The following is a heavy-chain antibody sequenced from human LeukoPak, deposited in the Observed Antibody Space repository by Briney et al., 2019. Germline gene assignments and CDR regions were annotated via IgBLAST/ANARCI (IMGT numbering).Heavy chain of an antibody. CDR1: SESFSGGY. CDR3: ARGLDRSKTGY. CDR2: ISHNEGI. J-gene: IGHJ4*02. V-gene: IGHV4-34*01. D-gene: IGHD1-1*01. Sequence: SETLSLTCTVYSESFSGGYWSWIRQPPGKGLDWIGEISHNEGINYSPSLKSRVTISVDTSKNQFSLKLTSMTAAGTAVYYCARGLDRSKTGYWGQGSLVTVSS.